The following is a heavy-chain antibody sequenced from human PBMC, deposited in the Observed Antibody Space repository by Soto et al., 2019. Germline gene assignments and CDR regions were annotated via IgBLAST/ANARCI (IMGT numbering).Heavy chain of an antibody. Sequence: PSETVSLTCTVSGGSMSSYYWSWIRQPPGKGLEWIGYIYYSGSTNYNPSLKSRVTISVDTSKNQFSLKLSSLTAADTAVYYCARGYNDFWSGYLTWFDPWGQGTLVTVSS. CDR3: ARGYNDFWSGYLTWFDP. CDR2: IYYSGST. CDR1: GGSMSSYY. D-gene: IGHD3-3*01. V-gene: IGHV4-59*01. J-gene: IGHJ5*02.